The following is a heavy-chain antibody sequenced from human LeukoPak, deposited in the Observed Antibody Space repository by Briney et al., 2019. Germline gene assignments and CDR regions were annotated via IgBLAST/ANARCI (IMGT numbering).Heavy chain of an antibody. CDR1: GGSFSGYY. V-gene: IGHV4-34*01. Sequence: SETLSLTCAVYGGSFSGYYWSWIRQPPGKGLEWIGEINHSGSTNYNPSLKSRVTISVDTSKNQFSLKLSSVTAADTAVYYCARGPPGYSSGWYYGYWGQGTLVTVSS. J-gene: IGHJ4*02. D-gene: IGHD6-19*01. CDR3: ARGPPGYSSGWYYGY. CDR2: INHSGST.